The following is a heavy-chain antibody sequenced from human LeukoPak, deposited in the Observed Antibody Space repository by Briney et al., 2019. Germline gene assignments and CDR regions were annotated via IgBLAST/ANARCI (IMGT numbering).Heavy chain of an antibody. CDR2: INHSGST. Sequence: PSETLSLTCAVYGGSFSGYYWSWIRQPPGKGLEWIGEINHSGSTNYNPSLKSRVTISVDTSKNQFSLKLSSVTAADTAVYYCARAGDGGNSPYFDYWGQGTLVTVSS. J-gene: IGHJ4*02. CDR1: GGSFSGYY. CDR3: ARAGDGGNSPYFDY. D-gene: IGHD4-23*01. V-gene: IGHV4-34*01.